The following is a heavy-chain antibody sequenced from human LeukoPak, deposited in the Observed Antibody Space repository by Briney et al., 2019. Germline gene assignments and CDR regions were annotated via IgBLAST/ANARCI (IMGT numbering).Heavy chain of an antibody. CDR2: INHSGST. CDR3: AREDPQTTVPEGMDV. Sequence: SETLSLTCAVYGGSFSGYYWSWIRQPPGKGLEWIGEINHSGSTNYNPSLKSRVTISVDTSKNQFFLKLSSVTAADTAVYYCAREDPQTTVPEGMDVWGQGTTVTVSS. J-gene: IGHJ6*02. V-gene: IGHV4-34*01. CDR1: GGSFSGYY. D-gene: IGHD4-17*01.